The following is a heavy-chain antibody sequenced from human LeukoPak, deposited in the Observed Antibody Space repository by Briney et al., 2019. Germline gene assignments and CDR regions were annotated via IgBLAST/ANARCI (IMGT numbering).Heavy chain of an antibody. CDR2: IIPILGIA. V-gene: IGHV1-69*04. CDR3: ARDLGTVYDILTGSWARDYYYYGMDV. J-gene: IGHJ6*02. CDR1: GGTFSSYA. D-gene: IGHD3-9*01. Sequence: EASVKVSCKASGGTFSSYAISWVRQAPGQGLEWMGRIIPILGIANYAQKFQGRVTITADKSTSTAYMELSSLRSEDTAVYYCARDLGTVYDILTGSWARDYYYYGMDVWGQGTTVTVSS.